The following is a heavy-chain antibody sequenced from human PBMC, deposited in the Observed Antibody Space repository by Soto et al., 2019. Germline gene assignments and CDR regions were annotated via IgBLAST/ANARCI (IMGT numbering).Heavy chain of an antibody. CDR3: ANGGRQWLVTSDFNY. CDR1: GFTFSDYA. CDR2: VSHDGRTT. D-gene: IGHD6-19*01. Sequence: VQLVESGGGVVQPGRSLRLSCAASGFTFSDYAMHWVRQAPGKGLEWVAVVSHDGRTTHYADSVKGRFTISRDSSKNRVTIEMTSMRAEETAVYYDANGGRQWLVTSDFNYWGQGALVTVSS. J-gene: IGHJ4*02. V-gene: IGHV3-30*18.